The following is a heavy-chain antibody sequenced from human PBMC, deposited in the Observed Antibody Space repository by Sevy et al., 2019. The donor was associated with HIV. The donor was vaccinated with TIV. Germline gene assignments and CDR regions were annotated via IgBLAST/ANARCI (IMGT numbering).Heavy chain of an antibody. Sequence: GGSLRLSCAASGFNFNNYVMTWVRQAPGKGLEWVSTISATGSVTYYSDSVRGRFTISRDNSRNTVSLQMNSLRVEDMAIYYCVKDTPFRRFTLSGMAGAHVYYFDYWGQGTRVTVSS. CDR2: ISATGSVT. V-gene: IGHV3-23*01. J-gene: IGHJ4*02. D-gene: IGHD3-3*01. CDR1: GFNFNNYV. CDR3: VKDTPFRRFTLSGMAGAHVYYFDY.